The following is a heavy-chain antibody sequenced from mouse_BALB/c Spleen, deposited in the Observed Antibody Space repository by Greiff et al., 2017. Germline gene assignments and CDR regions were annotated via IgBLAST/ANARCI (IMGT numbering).Heavy chain of an antibody. CDR2: IDPYNGGT. D-gene: IGHD1-1*01. V-gene: IGHV1S135*01. Sequence: EVQLQQSGPELVKPGASVKVSCKASGYAFTSYNMYWVKQSHGKSLEWIGYIDPYNGGTSYNQKFKGKATLTVDKSSSTAYMHLNSLTSEDSAVYYCARRYYGSSYVHWYFDVWGAGTTVTVSS. J-gene: IGHJ1*01. CDR3: ARRYYGSSYVHWYFDV. CDR1: GYAFTSYN.